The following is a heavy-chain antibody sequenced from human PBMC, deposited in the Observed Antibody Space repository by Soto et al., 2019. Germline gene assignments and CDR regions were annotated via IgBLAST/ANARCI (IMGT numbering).Heavy chain of an antibody. J-gene: IGHJ3*02. CDR1: GGSFTSSAYY. Sequence: QVHLQESGPGLVKPSQTLSLTCTVSGGSFTSSAYYWSWIRQLPGKGLEWIGDIFHTGTTNYNPSLKSRVTISIERSDNQLSLELRSVTAADTAVYHCARLRRTTFGTFDIWGQGTMVAVSS. CDR2: IFHTGTT. CDR3: ARLRRTTFGTFDI. V-gene: IGHV4-31*03. D-gene: IGHD3-16*01.